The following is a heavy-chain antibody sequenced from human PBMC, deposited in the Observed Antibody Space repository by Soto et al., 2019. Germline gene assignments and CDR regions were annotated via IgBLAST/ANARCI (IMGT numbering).Heavy chain of an antibody. CDR1: DYSISSGYY. V-gene: IGHV4-38-2*02. Sequence: SETLSLTCGVSDYSISSGYYWAWIRQPAGKGREGLGSIYHSGSTYQKPSRSSRVTISVETSRNKFSLRLSSVTAADTALYYCARDRHRYNYAFDIWGPGTVGTVSS. CDR2: IYHSGST. CDR3: ARDRHRYNYAFDI. D-gene: IGHD5-12*01. J-gene: IGHJ3*02.